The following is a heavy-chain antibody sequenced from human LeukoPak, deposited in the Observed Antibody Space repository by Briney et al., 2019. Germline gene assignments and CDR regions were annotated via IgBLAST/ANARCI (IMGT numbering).Heavy chain of an antibody. CDR2: MSYDGSNK. CDR1: GFTFSSYA. J-gene: IGHJ4*02. CDR3: ARGGSPNVWGSYRYRDRVYYFDY. D-gene: IGHD3-16*02. Sequence: GGSLRLSCAASGFTFSSYAMHWVRQAPGRGLEWVAVMSYDGSNKYYADSVKGRFTISRDNSKNTLYLQMNSLRAEDTAVYYCARGGSPNVWGSYRYRDRVYYFDYWGQGTLVTVSS. V-gene: IGHV3-30*04.